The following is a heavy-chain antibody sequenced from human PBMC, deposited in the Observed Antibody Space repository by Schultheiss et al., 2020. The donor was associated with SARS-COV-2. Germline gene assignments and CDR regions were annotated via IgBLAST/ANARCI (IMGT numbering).Heavy chain of an antibody. CDR3: ARDMADYYYGMDV. Sequence: GSLRLSCAVYGGSFRGYYWNWIRQPPGKGLEWIGEINHSGSTNYNPSLKSRVTISVDTSKNQFSLKLSSVTAADTAVYYCARDMADYYYGMDVWGQGTTVTVSS. V-gene: IGHV4-34*01. CDR2: INHSGST. J-gene: IGHJ6*02. D-gene: IGHD5-24*01. CDR1: GGSFRGYY.